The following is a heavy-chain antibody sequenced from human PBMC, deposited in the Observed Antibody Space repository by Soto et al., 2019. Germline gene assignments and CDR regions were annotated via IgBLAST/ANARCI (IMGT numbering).Heavy chain of an antibody. V-gene: IGHV4-39*01. J-gene: IGHJ3*02. CDR2: IYYSGST. D-gene: IGHD3-10*01. Sequence: SDTLSLTCTVSGGSISSSSYYWGWIRQPPGKGLEWIGSIYYSGSTYYNPSLKSRVTISVDTSKNRFSLKLSSVTAADTAVYYCARPGQEVLLWFGDTAFDIWGQGTMVT. CDR1: GGSISSSSYY. CDR3: ARPGQEVLLWFGDTAFDI.